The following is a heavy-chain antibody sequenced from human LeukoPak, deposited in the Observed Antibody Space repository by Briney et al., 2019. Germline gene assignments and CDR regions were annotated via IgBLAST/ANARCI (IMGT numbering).Heavy chain of an antibody. CDR2: IKRDGSEK. J-gene: IGHJ5*01. CDR3: ARGRDWFDC. Sequence: GGSLRLSCAASGFTFRSYWMSWVRQAPGKGLEWVANIKRDGSEKYYVDSVKGRFTISRDNAKNSLSLQMNSLRAEDTAVYHCARGRDWFDCWGQGTLVTVSS. V-gene: IGHV3-7*01. CDR1: GFTFRSYW. D-gene: IGHD3-10*01.